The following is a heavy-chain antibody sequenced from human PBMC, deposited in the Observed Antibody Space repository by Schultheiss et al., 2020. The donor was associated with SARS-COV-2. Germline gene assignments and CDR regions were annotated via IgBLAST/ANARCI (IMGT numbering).Heavy chain of an antibody. J-gene: IGHJ4*02. CDR2: INSDGSST. CDR1: GFSLTNNW. CDR3: ARDRPPAWGY. Sequence: GGSLRLSCAASGFSLTNNWVHWVRQAPGKGLVWVSRINSDGSSTSYADSVKGRFTISRVNSKNTLYLQMNSLRAEDTAVYYCARDRPPAWGYWGQGTLVTVSS. D-gene: IGHD1-26*01. V-gene: IGHV3-74*01.